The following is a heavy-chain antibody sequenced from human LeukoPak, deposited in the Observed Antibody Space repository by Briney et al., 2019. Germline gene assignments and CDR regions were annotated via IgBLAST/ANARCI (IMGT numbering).Heavy chain of an antibody. CDR1: GGSMSNYY. CDR2: FFYSGST. CDR3: ARHLNLNWYFDL. V-gene: IGHV4-59*08. Sequence: SETLSLTCTVSGGSMSNYYLSWLRQPPGKALEWIGFFFYSGSTNYNPSLKSRVTILVDTSKNHFTLKLSSVTAADTAVYYCARHLNLNWYFDLWGRGTLVTVSS. J-gene: IGHJ2*01.